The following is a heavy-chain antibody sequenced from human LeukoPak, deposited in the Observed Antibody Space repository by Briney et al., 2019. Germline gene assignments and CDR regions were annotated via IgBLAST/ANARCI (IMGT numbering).Heavy chain of an antibody. D-gene: IGHD5-18*01. CDR2: ISGSGGST. Sequence: GGSLRLSCAASGFTFSSYAMSWVRHAPGKGLEWVSAISGSGGSTYYADSVKGRFTISRGNSKNTLYLQMNSLRAEDTAVYYCAAWIQLWLYDYWGQGTLVTVSS. J-gene: IGHJ4*02. V-gene: IGHV3-23*01. CDR1: GFTFSSYA. CDR3: AAWIQLWLYDY.